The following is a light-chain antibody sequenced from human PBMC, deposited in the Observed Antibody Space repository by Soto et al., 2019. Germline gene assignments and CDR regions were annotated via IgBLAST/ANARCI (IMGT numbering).Light chain of an antibody. CDR3: QQYNNWPPWT. CDR2: GAS. CDR1: QSVSSN. V-gene: IGKV3D-15*01. Sequence: EIVMTQSPATLSVSPGERATISCRASQSVSSNLAWYQQKPGQAPRLLIYGASTRATGIPARFSGSGSGTEFTLTISSLQSEDFAVYYCQQYNNWPPWTFGQGTKVEIQ. J-gene: IGKJ1*01.